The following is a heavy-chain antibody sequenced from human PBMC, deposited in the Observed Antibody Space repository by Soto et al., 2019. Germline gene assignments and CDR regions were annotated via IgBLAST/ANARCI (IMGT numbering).Heavy chain of an antibody. J-gene: IGHJ6*02. D-gene: IGHD5-12*01. Sequence: SETLSLTCTVSGGSISSRSYYWGWIRQPPGKGLEWIGNIYYSGTTYHSPSLKSRVTMSVDTSKNQFSLKLTSVTAADSAVYYCARQWGGHAYPYFYGMDVWGQGTTVTVSS. V-gene: IGHV4-39*01. CDR2: IYYSGTT. CDR1: GGSISSRSYY. CDR3: ARQWGGHAYPYFYGMDV.